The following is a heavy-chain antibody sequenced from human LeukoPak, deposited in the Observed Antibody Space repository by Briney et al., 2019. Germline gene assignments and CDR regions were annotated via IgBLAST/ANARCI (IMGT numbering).Heavy chain of an antibody. D-gene: IGHD3-22*01. CDR1: GFTFSSNY. V-gene: IGHV3-53*01. Sequence: GGSLRLPCAASGFTFSSNYMSWVRQAPGKGLEWVSDIYSGGSTYYADSVKGRFTISRDNSKNTLYLQMNSLRAEDTAVYYCARAGFSSGYPYDAFDIWGQGTMVTVSS. CDR3: ARAGFSSGYPYDAFDI. CDR2: IYSGGST. J-gene: IGHJ3*02.